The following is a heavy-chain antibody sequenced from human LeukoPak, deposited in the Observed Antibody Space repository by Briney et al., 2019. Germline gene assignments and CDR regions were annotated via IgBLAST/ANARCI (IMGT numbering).Heavy chain of an antibody. CDR2: ISGSGSDT. CDR3: AGSSGWWAHDY. D-gene: IGHD6-19*01. Sequence: AGGSLRLSCAESGLTFTNYCMTWVRQAPEKGLEWVASISGSGSDTYYADSVKGRFTISRDNSKNTLYVQMVRLRAEDTAIYYCAGSSGWWAHDYWGQGTLVTVSS. CDR1: GLTFTNYC. V-gene: IGHV3-23*01. J-gene: IGHJ4*02.